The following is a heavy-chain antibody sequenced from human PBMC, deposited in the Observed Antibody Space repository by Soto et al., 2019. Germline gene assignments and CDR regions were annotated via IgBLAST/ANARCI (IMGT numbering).Heavy chain of an antibody. J-gene: IGHJ4*02. V-gene: IGHV4-59*01. D-gene: IGHD3-16*01. CDR3: TRGWGYFDY. CDR2: IQYSGST. Sequence: QVQLQESGPGLVKPSETLSLTCTVSGDSITSYHWNWIRQPPGKGLEWIGYIQYSGSTNYNPSLKSRVTMSLATSKNQFSLKLSSVTAADTAVYYCTRGWGYFDYWGQGTLVTVSS. CDR1: GDSITSYH.